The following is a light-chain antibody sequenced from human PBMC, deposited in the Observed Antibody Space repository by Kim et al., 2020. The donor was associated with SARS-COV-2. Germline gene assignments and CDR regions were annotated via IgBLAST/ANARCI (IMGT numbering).Light chain of an antibody. Sequence: SYELTQPPSVSVSPGQTASITCSGDKLGDKYACWYQQKPGQSPVLVIYQDNKRPSGFPERFSGSNSGNTATLTISGTQAMDEADYYCQAWDSSTGVFGGGTKLTVL. CDR2: QDN. CDR3: QAWDSSTGV. CDR1: KLGDKY. V-gene: IGLV3-1*01. J-gene: IGLJ2*01.